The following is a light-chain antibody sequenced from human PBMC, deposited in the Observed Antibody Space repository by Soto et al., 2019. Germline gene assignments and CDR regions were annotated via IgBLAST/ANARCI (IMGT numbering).Light chain of an antibody. V-gene: IGKV2-28*01. Sequence: DIVMTQSPLSLPVTPGEPASISCRSSQSLLHSNGYNYLDWYLQKPGQSPQLLIYLGSNRASGVPDRFSGSGSGTDVTLKISRVEAEDVGVYYCMQGTHWPITFGKGTRLEI. J-gene: IGKJ5*01. CDR3: MQGTHWPIT. CDR2: LGS. CDR1: QSLLHSNGYNY.